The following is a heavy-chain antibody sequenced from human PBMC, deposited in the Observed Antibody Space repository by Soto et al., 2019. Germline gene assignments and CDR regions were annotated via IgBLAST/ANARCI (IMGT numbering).Heavy chain of an antibody. CDR3: ARASDSSVHWDY. CDR1: GGSISSYY. D-gene: IGHD3-22*01. CDR2: IYYSGST. Sequence: SETLSLTCTVSGGSISSYYWSWIRQPPGKGLEWIGYIYYSGSTNYNPSLKSRVTISVETSKNQFSLKLSSVTAADTAVYYCARASDSSVHWDYWGQGTLVTVSS. V-gene: IGHV4-59*01. J-gene: IGHJ4*02.